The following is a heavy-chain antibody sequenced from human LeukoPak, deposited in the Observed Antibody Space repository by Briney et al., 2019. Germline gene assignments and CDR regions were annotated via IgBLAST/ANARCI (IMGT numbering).Heavy chain of an antibody. Sequence: GGSLRLSCAASGFTFSSYAMSWVRQAPGKGREWVSAISGSGDSTYYADSVKGRFTISRDNSKNTLYLQMNSLRAEDTAIYYCAKDGCSGGRCYLKIYYFDYWGQGTLVTVSS. CDR3: AKDGCSGGRCYLKIYYFDY. V-gene: IGHV3-23*01. CDR1: GFTFSSYA. J-gene: IGHJ4*02. D-gene: IGHD2-15*01. CDR2: ISGSGDST.